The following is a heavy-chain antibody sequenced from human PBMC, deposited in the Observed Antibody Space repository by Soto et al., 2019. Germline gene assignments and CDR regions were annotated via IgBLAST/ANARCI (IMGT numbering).Heavy chain of an antibody. D-gene: IGHD2-21*01. CDR3: ERVPGYSLGDL. CDR2: INAGNGNT. CDR1: GYTFTSYA. Sequence: QVQLVQSGAEVKKPGASVKVSCKASGYTFTSYAMHWVRQAPGQRLEWMGWINAGNGNTKYSQKFQGRVTITRDTSASKAYMELSSRRLEDTAVYYWERVPGYSLGDLWGRGPLVPVSS. J-gene: IGHJ2*01. V-gene: IGHV1-3*01.